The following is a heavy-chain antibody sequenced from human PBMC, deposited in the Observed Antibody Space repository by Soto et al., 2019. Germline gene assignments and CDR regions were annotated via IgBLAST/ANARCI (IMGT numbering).Heavy chain of an antibody. J-gene: IGHJ4*02. CDR2: LYYSGST. D-gene: IGHD1-26*01. CDR3: ARVQWELLSYFDY. V-gene: IGHV4-39*01. CDR1: GGSISSSNYY. Sequence: TSETLSLTCTVSGGSISSSNYYWAWIRQSPGKGLEWVATLYYSGSTYSNPSLKSRVTISVDTSKNQFSLKLSPVTAAGTAVYYCARVQWELLSYFDYWGLGTLVTVSS.